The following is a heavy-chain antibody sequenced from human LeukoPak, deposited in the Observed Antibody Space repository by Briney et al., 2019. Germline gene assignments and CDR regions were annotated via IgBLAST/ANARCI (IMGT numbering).Heavy chain of an antibody. CDR2: IYTSGST. CDR3: ARDIGRITIFGVVKEAFDI. V-gene: IGHV4-4*07. Sequence: SETLSLTCTVSGGSISSYYWSWIRQPAGKGPEWIGRIYTSGSTNYNPSLKSRVAMSVDTSKNQFSLKLSSVTAADTAVYYCARDIGRITIFGVVKEAFDIWGQGTMVTVS. D-gene: IGHD3-3*01. J-gene: IGHJ3*02. CDR1: GGSISSYY.